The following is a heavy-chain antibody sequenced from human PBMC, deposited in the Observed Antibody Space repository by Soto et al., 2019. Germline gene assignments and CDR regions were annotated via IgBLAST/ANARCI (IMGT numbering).Heavy chain of an antibody. D-gene: IGHD4-17*01. Sequence: GGSLRLSCAASGFTFSSYAMSWVRQAPGKGLEWVSAISGSGGSTYYADSVKGRFTISRDNSKNTLYLQMNSLRAEDTAVYYCAKDLYTPTVVTLPSGYYGMDVWGQGTTVTVSS. J-gene: IGHJ6*02. CDR2: ISGSGGST. CDR3: AKDLYTPTVVTLPSGYYGMDV. V-gene: IGHV3-23*01. CDR1: GFTFSSYA.